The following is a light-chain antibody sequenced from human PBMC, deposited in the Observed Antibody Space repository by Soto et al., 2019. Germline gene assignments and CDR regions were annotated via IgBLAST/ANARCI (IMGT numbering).Light chain of an antibody. V-gene: IGKV3-20*01. CDR1: ETIRSNS. CDR3: EQYIGSPLT. CDR2: GAS. J-gene: IGKJ4*01. Sequence: EIVLTQSPGTLSLSPGERATLSCRASETIRSNSLAWYQQKPGQTPTLLIYGASRRATGIPDRFSGGGSGTDFTLTISRLEPEDFAVYYCEQYIGSPLTFGGGTRWISN.